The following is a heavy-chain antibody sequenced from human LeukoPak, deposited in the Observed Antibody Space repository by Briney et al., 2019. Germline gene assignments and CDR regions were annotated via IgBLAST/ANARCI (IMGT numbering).Heavy chain of an antibody. V-gene: IGHV3-30*14. CDR2: ISYDGSNK. Sequence: PGGSLRLSCAASGFTFSSYAMHWVRQAPGKGLEWVAVISYDGSNKYYADSVKGRFTISRDNSKNTLYLQMNSLRAEDTAVYYCAREGQQLWPHDPPIDYWGQGTLVTVSS. CDR3: AREGQQLWPHDPPIDY. J-gene: IGHJ4*02. D-gene: IGHD6-13*01. CDR1: GFTFSSYA.